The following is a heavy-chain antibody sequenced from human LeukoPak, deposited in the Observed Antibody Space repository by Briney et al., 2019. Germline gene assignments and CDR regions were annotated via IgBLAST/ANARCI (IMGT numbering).Heavy chain of an antibody. J-gene: IGHJ4*02. Sequence: GRSLRLSCAVSGFSVSSNYMSWVRQAPGKGLEWVSAIYSGGSTYYADSVKGRFTISRDNSKNTLYLQMNSLRAEDTAIYYCANSPRQNNFYDYWGQGTLVTVSS. V-gene: IGHV3-53*01. CDR3: ANSPRQNNFYDY. CDR1: GFSVSSNY. D-gene: IGHD2/OR15-2a*01. CDR2: IYSGGST.